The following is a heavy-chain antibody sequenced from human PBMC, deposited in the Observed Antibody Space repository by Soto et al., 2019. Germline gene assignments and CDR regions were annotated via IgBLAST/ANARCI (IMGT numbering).Heavy chain of an antibody. V-gene: IGHV2-26*01. Sequence: GSGPTLVNPTETLTLSCTVCGFSLSNPRMGVSWIRQPPGKALEWLAHIFSNDDKSYSTSLKSRVTISKDTSKSQVVLTMTNMDPVDTAKYHCARVYDRSGYEYWGQGTLVTVSS. CDR3: ARVYDRSGYEY. J-gene: IGHJ4*02. D-gene: IGHD3-22*01. CDR2: IFSNDDK. CDR1: GFSLSNPRMG.